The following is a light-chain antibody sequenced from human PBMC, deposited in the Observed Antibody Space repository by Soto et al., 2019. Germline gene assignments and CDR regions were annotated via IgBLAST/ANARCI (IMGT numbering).Light chain of an antibody. Sequence: TXSVSPGERATLSCRASQSVSSNLAWYQQKPGQAPRLLIYGASTRATGIPARFSGSGSGPDFTLTIRSLQSEDFAVYYCQHYNNWPPWTFGQGTKVEIK. CDR1: QSVSSN. V-gene: IGKV3-15*01. CDR3: QHYNNWPPWT. J-gene: IGKJ1*01. CDR2: GAS.